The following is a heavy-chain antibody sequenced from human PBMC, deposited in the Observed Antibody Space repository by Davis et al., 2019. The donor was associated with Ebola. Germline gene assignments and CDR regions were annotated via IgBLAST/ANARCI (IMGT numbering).Heavy chain of an antibody. V-gene: IGHV3-73*01. J-gene: IGHJ6*03. D-gene: IGHD2-2*01. CDR3: TRQSSCSSTSWALYYYYYYMDV. CDR1: GFTFSGSA. Sequence: GESLKISCAASGFTFSGSAMHWVRQASGKGLEWVGRIRSKADIYATAYAASVKGRFTISRDDSKNTAYLQMNSLKTEDTAVYYCTRQSSCSSTSWALYYYYYYMDVWGKGTTVTVSS. CDR2: IRSKADIYAT.